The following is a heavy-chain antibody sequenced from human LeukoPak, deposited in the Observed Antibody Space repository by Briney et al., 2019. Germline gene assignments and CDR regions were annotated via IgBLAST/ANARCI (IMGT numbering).Heavy chain of an antibody. CDR1: DFTFSSYS. Sequence: SGGSLRLSCAASDFTFSSYSMSWVRQAPGRGLEWVSYISSSGSNIYYGDSVKGRFTISRDNAKNSLYLQMNSLRAEDTAVYDCARVLVVPAANYYYYMDVWGKGTTVTVSS. CDR2: ISSSGSNI. V-gene: IGHV3-48*04. J-gene: IGHJ6*03. D-gene: IGHD2-2*01. CDR3: ARVLVVPAANYYYYMDV.